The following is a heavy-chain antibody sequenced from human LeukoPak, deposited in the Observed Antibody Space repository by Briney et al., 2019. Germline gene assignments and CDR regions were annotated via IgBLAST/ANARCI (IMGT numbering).Heavy chain of an antibody. CDR1: GYTFTNHW. V-gene: IGHV5-51*01. J-gene: IGHJ4*02. CDR2: IYPSDSDT. D-gene: IGHD6-19*01. CDR3: ARQGRQRLVVVGETYFDY. Sequence: GEALKISCKGSGYTFTNHWMGWVRQMPGEGLEWMGVIYPSDSDTRYSPSFQGQVTISAAKSISTAYLQWSSLKASDTAMYYCARQGRQRLVVVGETYFDYWGQGTLVTVSS.